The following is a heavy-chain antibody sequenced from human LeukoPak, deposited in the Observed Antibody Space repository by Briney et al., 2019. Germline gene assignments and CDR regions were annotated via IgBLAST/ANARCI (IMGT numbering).Heavy chain of an antibody. J-gene: IGHJ6*03. CDR3: ALRGGYNWNYYYYMDV. CDR1: GGTFSSYA. V-gene: IGHV1-69*13. CDR2: IIPIFGTA. Sequence: GASVKVSCNASGGTFSSYAISWVRQAPGQGLEWMGGIIPIFGTANYAQKFQGRVTITADESTSTAYMELSSLRSEDTAVYYCALRGGYNWNYYYYMDVWGKGTTVTISS. D-gene: IGHD5-24*01.